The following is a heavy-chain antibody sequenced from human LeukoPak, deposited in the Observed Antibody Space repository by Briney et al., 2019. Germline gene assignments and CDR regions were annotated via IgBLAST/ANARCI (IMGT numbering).Heavy chain of an antibody. CDR2: IYPPDSET. D-gene: IGHD1-26*01. V-gene: IGHV5-51*01. CDR1: GYFFTTYW. J-gene: IGHJ4*02. CDR3: ARLDTKSYYY. Sequence: GDSLKISCKASGYFFTTYWIACVRQMPGKGLEWMGMIYPPDSETRYSPAFQGQVTMSADKTMSTASLEWSSLRASDTAMYYCARLDTKSYYYWGQGTLVTVSS.